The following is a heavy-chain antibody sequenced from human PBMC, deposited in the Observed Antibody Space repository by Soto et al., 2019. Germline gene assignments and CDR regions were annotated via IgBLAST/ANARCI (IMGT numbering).Heavy chain of an antibody. CDR3: AKWGDGYNSGFGY. D-gene: IGHD5-12*01. CDR2: IVPILGRA. CDR1: GGTFSSYT. J-gene: IGHJ4*02. V-gene: IGHV1-69*02. Sequence: QVQLVQSGAEVKKPGSSVKVSCKASGGTFSSYTISWVRQAPGQGLEWMGRIVPILGRANYAQKFQGRVTITADKSTSTAYMELSSLRSADTAVYSCAKWGDGYNSGFGYWGQGTLVTVSS.